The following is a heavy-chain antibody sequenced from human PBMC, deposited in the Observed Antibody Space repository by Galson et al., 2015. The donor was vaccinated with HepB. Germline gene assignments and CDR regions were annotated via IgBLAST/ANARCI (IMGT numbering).Heavy chain of an antibody. CDR2: INCNGGST. D-gene: IGHD2-21*01. J-gene: IGHJ6*02. CDR3: ARGDYYYYCFDV. CDR1: GFTFGDYG. Sequence: SLRLSCAASGFTFGDYGMNWVRQAPGKGLEYVSGINCNGGSTDYADSVKGRFTISRDNSKNSLYLQMNSLRAEDMAVYYCARGDYYYYCFDVWGQGTTVTVSS. V-gene: IGHV3-20*04.